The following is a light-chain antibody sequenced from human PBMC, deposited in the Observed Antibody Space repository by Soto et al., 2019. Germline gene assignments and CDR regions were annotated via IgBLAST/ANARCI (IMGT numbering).Light chain of an antibody. V-gene: IGLV2-14*03. CDR3: SSYTSSSTHV. CDR1: SSDVCGYNF. Sequence: QSVLTQPASVSGSPGQSITISCTGSSSDVCGYNFVSWYQQHPGKVPKLMIYDVSSRPSGVSDRFSGSKSGNTASLTISGLQAEDEGDYYCSSYTSSSTHVFGSGTKLTVL. CDR2: DVS. J-gene: IGLJ1*01.